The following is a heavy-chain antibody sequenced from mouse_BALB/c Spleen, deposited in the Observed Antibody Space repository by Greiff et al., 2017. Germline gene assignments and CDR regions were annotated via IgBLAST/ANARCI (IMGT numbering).Heavy chain of an antibody. CDR2: IWAGGST. D-gene: IGHD2-3*01. Sequence: VKLQESGPGLVAPSQSLSITCTVSGFSLTSYGVHWVRQPPGKGLEWLGVIWAGGSTNYNSALMSRLSISKDNSKSQVFLKMNSLQTDDTAMYYCARGYDGYYVWYFDVWGAGTTVTVSS. J-gene: IGHJ1*01. CDR3: ARGYDGYYVWYFDV. V-gene: IGHV2-9*02. CDR1: GFSLTSYG.